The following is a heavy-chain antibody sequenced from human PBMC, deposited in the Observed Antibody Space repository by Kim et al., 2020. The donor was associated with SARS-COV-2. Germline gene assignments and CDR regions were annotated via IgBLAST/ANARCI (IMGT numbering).Heavy chain of an antibody. D-gene: IGHD4-17*01. J-gene: IGHJ4*02. CDR1: GFTFGDYA. V-gene: IGHV3-49*04. CDR3: SRDYGDYGGAFQY. Sequence: GGSLRLSCKTSGFTFGDYALSWVRQAPGKGLEWVAFIRGKTYGGTTQYAASVKGRFTISRDDSKSIAYLQMNSLKTEDTAVYYCSRDYGDYGGAFQYWGLGTLAT. CDR2: IRGKTYGGTT.